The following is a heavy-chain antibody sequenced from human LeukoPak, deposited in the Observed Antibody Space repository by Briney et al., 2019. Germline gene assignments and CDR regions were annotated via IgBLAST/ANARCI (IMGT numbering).Heavy chain of an antibody. CDR3: ARDRSSGWYYYYYGMDV. D-gene: IGHD6-19*01. Sequence: PSETLSLTCTVSGGSISSYYWSWIRQPPGKGLEWIGYIYYSGSTNYNPSLKSRVTISVDTSKNQFSLKLSSVTAADTAVYYCARDRSSGWYYYYYGMDVWGQGTTVTVSS. V-gene: IGHV4-59*01. J-gene: IGHJ6*02. CDR1: GGSISSYY. CDR2: IYYSGST.